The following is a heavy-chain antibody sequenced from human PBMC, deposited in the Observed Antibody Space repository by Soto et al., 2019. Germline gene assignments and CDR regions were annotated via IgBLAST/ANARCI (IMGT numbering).Heavy chain of an antibody. CDR3: ARLLLSTYYDILTGPGGAFDI. V-gene: IGHV5-51*01. J-gene: IGHJ3*02. CDR1: GYSFTSYW. CDR2: IYPGDSDT. Sequence: GESLKISCKGSGYSFTSYWIGWVRQMPGKGLEWMGIIYPGDSDTRYSPSFQGQVTISADKSISTAYLQWSSLKASDTAMYYCARLLLSTYYDILTGPGGAFDIWGQGTMVTVSS. D-gene: IGHD3-9*01.